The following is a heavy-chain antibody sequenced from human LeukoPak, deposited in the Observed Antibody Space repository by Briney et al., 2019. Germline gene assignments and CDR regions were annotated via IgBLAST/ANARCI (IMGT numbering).Heavy chain of an antibody. CDR3: AKGDHD. CDR2: IQYDEINK. J-gene: IGHJ4*02. Sequence: GGSLRLSCAASGFTFSTYGMHWVRQAPGKGPEWVAFIQYDEINKYYTDSVKGRFTISGDNSKNTLYLQMNSLRTEDTAIYYCAKGDHDWGQGTLVTVSS. D-gene: IGHD1-14*01. V-gene: IGHV3-30*02. CDR1: GFTFSTYG.